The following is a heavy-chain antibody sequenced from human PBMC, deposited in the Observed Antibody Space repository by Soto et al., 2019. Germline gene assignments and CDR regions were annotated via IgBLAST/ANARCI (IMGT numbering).Heavy chain of an antibody. Sequence: GGSLRLSCAASGLTLSTSSMNWVRQAPGKGLEWISAISGHASSTYYADSVKGRFTISRDNSKNALYLQMNSLRAEETAVYYCAKDIGIAAAGYFDYWGQGTLVTVSS. J-gene: IGHJ4*02. CDR1: GLTLSTSS. D-gene: IGHD6-13*01. CDR3: AKDIGIAAAGYFDY. V-gene: IGHV3-23*01. CDR2: ISGHASST.